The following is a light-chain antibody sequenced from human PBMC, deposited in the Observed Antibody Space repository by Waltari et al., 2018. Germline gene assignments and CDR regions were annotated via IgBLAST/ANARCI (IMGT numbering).Light chain of an antibody. Sequence: VILTQSPATLSLSPFERATLSCRASQSVSTYLAWYQQKHGQAPRLLIYGASSRATGIPDRFSGSGSGKEFTLTISSLEPEDFAVYYCQKYSSSPYSFGQGTKVEIK. J-gene: IGKJ2*03. CDR3: QKYSSSPYS. CDR2: GAS. CDR1: QSVSTY. V-gene: IGKV3-20*01.